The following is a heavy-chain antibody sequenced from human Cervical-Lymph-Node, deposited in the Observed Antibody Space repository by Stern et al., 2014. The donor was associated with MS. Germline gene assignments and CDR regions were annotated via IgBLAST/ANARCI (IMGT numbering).Heavy chain of an antibody. J-gene: IGHJ5*02. CDR3: VRALGSSSFRYWFDP. D-gene: IGHD6-13*01. Sequence: VQLLESGPGLVKPSGTLSLTCAVSGDSISSSNWWSWVRQSPGKGLEWVGDIYHAGTTNYNSTLKSRLTISADNSKNQFSLQLTSLTAADTAVYYCVRALGSSSFRYWFDPWGQGTLVIVSS. V-gene: IGHV4-4*02. CDR1: GDSISSSNW. CDR2: IYHAGTT.